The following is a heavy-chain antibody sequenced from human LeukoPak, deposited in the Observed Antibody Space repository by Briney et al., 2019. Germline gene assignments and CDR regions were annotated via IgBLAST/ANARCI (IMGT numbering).Heavy chain of an antibody. Sequence: ASVKVSCQASGYTFTGYYIHWLRQAPGQGLEWMGWINPNSGGTVYAQKFQGRVTMTRDTSISTAYMELSRLKSDDTAVYYCARVHTALVTFDFWGQGTLVTVSS. D-gene: IGHD5-18*01. V-gene: IGHV1-2*02. CDR3: ARVHTALVTFDF. CDR2: INPNSGGT. J-gene: IGHJ4*02. CDR1: GYTFTGYY.